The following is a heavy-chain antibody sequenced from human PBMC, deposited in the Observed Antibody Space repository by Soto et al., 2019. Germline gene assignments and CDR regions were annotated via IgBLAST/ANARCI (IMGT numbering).Heavy chain of an antibody. CDR2: IDHSGNT. Sequence: QVQVEQWGAGLLKPSETLSLTCAVYSGSFSGYYWSWIRQTPGKGLEWIGEIDHSGNTYYNPSLKGRVTISMDTSKNQFSLKVTSLTAADTAVYYCSGTVNNWGQGTLVIVSS. CDR3: SGTVNN. V-gene: IGHV4-34*01. CDR1: SGSFSGYY. D-gene: IGHD4-17*01. J-gene: IGHJ4*02.